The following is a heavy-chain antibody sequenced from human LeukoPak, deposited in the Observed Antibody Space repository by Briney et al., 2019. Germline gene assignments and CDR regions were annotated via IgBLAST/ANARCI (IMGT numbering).Heavy chain of an antibody. V-gene: IGHV3-23*01. Sequence: QPGGSLRLSCAASGFTFSTYAMSWVRQAPRKGLEWVSTIIDSGGATYYAESVKGRFTISRDNSKNTPYLQMNSLRAEDTATYYCAKDRNYDILTGYNWFDPWGQGTLVTVSS. CDR1: GFTFSTYA. CDR2: IIDSGGAT. CDR3: AKDRNYDILTGYNWFDP. D-gene: IGHD3-9*01. J-gene: IGHJ5*02.